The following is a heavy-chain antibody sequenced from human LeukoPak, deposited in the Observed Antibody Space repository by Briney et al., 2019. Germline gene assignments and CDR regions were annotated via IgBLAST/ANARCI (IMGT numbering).Heavy chain of an antibody. CDR2: IWYDGSNK. CDR3: AKSQQATTFVVGYMDV. Sequence: GRSLRLSCAASGFTFSSYGMHWVRQAPGKGLEWVAVIWYDGSNKYYADSLKGRFTISRDNSKNTLYLQMNSLRAEDTAVYYCAKSQQATTFVVGYMDVWGKGTTVTVSS. J-gene: IGHJ6*03. V-gene: IGHV3-33*06. CDR1: GFTFSSYG. D-gene: IGHD2-21*01.